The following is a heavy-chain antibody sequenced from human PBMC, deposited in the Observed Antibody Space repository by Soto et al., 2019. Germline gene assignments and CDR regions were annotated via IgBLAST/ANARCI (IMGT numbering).Heavy chain of an antibody. D-gene: IGHD4-4*01. CDR2: IGTAGDT. J-gene: IGHJ6*03. CDR3: ARDDYSNEEGVMDV. Sequence: GGSLRLSCAASGFTFSSYDMHWVRQATGKGLEWVSAIGTAGDTYYPGSVKGRFTISRENAKNSLYLQMNSLRAGDTAVYYCARDDYSNEEGVMDVWGKGTTVTVSS. V-gene: IGHV3-13*01. CDR1: GFTFSSYD.